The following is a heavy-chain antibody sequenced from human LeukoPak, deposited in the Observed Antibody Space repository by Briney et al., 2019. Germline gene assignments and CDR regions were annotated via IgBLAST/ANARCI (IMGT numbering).Heavy chain of an antibody. D-gene: IGHD6-19*01. CDR3: ARQGIVRSGSGWFDY. Sequence: PSETLSLTCTVSGGSISSSSYYWGWIRQPPGKGLEWIGSIYYSGSTHYNPSLKSRVTMISVDTSKNQFSLKLSSVTAADTAMYYCARQGIVRSGSGWFDYWGQGTLVTVSS. CDR2: IYYSGST. J-gene: IGHJ4*02. CDR1: GGSISSSSYY. V-gene: IGHV4-39*01.